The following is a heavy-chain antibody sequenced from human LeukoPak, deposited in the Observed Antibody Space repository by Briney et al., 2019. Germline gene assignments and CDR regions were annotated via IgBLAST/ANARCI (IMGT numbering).Heavy chain of an antibody. CDR3: ARTEGAAAGPVDY. D-gene: IGHD6-13*01. CDR2: INHSGST. Sequence: PSETLSLTCAVYGGSFSGYYWSWIRQPPGKGLEWIGEINHSGSTNYNPSLKSRVTISVDTSKNQFSLKPSSVTAADTAVYYCARTEGAAAGPVDYWGQGTLVTVSS. J-gene: IGHJ4*02. CDR1: GGSFSGYY. V-gene: IGHV4-34*01.